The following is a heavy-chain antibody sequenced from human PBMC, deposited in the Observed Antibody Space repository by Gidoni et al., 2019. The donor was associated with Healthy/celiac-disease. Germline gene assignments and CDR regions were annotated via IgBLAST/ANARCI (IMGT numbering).Heavy chain of an antibody. V-gene: IGHV4-34*01. D-gene: IGHD2-15*01. CDR1: GGSFSGYY. J-gene: IGHJ6*02. CDR2: INHSGST. Sequence: QVQLQQWGAGLLKPSETLSLTCAVYGGSFSGYYWSWIRQPPGKGLEWIGEINHSGSTNYNPSLKSRVTISVDTPKNQFSLKLSSVTAADTAVYYCARGFGGYGMDVWGQGTTVTVSS. CDR3: ARGFGGYGMDV.